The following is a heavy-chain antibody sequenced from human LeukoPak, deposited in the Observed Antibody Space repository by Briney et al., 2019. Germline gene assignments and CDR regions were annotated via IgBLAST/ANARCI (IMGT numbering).Heavy chain of an antibody. V-gene: IGHV4-34*01. CDR1: GGSFSGYY. CDR2: INHSGST. CDR3: AINFDY. J-gene: IGHJ4*02. Sequence: SETLSLTCAVYGGSFSGYYWSWIRQPPGKGLEWIGEINHSGSTNYNPSLESRVTISVDTSKNQFSLKLSSVTAADTAVYYCAINFDYWGQGTLVTVSS.